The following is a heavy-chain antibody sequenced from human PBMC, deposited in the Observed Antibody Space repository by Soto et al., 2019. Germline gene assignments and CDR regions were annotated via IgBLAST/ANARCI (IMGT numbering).Heavy chain of an antibody. V-gene: IGHV4-34*01. Sequence: SETLSLTCAVYVGSFSGYYWSWIRQPPGEGLEWIGEINHSGSANYNPSLKIRVTISVDTSKNHFSPKLSSVSAADTAVYYCARRRKSNLMIVVVAPPRNWFEPWGQGTLVTVSS. D-gene: IGHD3-22*01. J-gene: IGHJ5*02. CDR1: VGSFSGYY. CDR2: INHSGSA. CDR3: ARRRKSNLMIVVVAPPRNWFEP.